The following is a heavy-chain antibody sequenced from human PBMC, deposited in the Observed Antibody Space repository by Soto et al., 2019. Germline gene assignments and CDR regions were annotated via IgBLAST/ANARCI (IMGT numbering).Heavy chain of an antibody. CDR3: ARERVLCSGGSCPFDY. D-gene: IGHD2-15*01. J-gene: IGHJ4*02. CDR2: ISYDGSNK. V-gene: IGHV3-30*04. CDR1: GFTFSSYA. Sequence: GESLKISCAASGFTFSSYAMHWVRQAPGKGLEWVAVISYDGSNKYYADSVKGRFTISRDNSKNTLYLQMNSLRAEDTAVYYCARERVLCSGGSCPFDYWGQGTLVTVSS.